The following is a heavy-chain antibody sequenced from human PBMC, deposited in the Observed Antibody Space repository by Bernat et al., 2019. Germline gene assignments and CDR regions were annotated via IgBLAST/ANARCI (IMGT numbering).Heavy chain of an antibody. J-gene: IGHJ2*01. D-gene: IGHD1-26*01. CDR3: ARVRVGYYWYFDP. CDR2: IYSGGST. CDR1: GCTVSSNS. V-gene: IGHV3-66*01. Sequence: GERGEGGGGVVRPGGSLRRSGGAAGCTVSSNSMSWVRPAPGKGLGWVSVIYSGGSTYYADPVKGRFTISRANSKNTLYLQMNSLRAEDTAVYYCARVRVGYYWYFDPWGRGTLVTVSS.